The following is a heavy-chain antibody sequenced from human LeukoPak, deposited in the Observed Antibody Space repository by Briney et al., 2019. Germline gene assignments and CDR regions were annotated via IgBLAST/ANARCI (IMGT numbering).Heavy chain of an antibody. V-gene: IGHV4-59*01. CDR3: ARTGYSSSWYIGAFDI. CDR2: IYYSGST. CDR1: GGSISSYY. Sequence: SETLSLTCTVSGGSISSYYWSWVRQPPGKGLEWLGYIYYSGSTNYNPSLKSRVTISVDTSKNQFPLKLSSVTAADTAVYYCARTGYSSSWYIGAFDIWGQGTMVTVSS. J-gene: IGHJ3*02. D-gene: IGHD6-13*01.